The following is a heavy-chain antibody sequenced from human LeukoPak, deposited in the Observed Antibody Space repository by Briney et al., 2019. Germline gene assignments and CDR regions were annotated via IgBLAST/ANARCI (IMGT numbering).Heavy chain of an antibody. CDR1: GFTFSSYA. Sequence: GGSLRLSCAASGFTFSSYAMHWVRQAPGKGLEYVSAISSNGGSTYYANSVKGRFTISRDNSKNTLYLQMGSLRAEDMAVYYCARGRWPPTDGYNWFDPGGQGPLVTVSS. J-gene: IGHJ5*02. V-gene: IGHV3-64*01. CDR3: ARGRWPPTDGYNWFDP. D-gene: IGHD2-15*01. CDR2: ISSNGGST.